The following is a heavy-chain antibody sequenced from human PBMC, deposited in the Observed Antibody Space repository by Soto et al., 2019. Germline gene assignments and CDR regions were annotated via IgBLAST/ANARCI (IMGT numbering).Heavy chain of an antibody. J-gene: IGHJ6*02. CDR1: GYTLTELS. D-gene: IGHD3-9*01. CDR2: FDPEDGET. V-gene: IGHV1-24*01. Sequence: ASVKVSCKVSGYTLTELSIHWVRQAPGKGLEWMGGFDPEDGETSYAQKFQGRVTMTEDTSTDTAYMELSSLRSEDTAVYYCAIAGVSDYSRHNGFDIWGQGTMVTVSS. CDR3: AIAGVSDYSRHNGFDI.